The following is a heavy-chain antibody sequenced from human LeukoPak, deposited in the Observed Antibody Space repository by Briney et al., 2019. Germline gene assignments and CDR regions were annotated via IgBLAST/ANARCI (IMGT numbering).Heavy chain of an antibody. D-gene: IGHD3/OR15-3a*01. Sequence: GGSLRLSCTVSGFVVRSNYVAWVRQAPGKGPEWVSVIYSSGVTHYGDSVKGRFAISRDESKDTVYLQMNTLRGDDTGVYYCPGEWSDNLSDFGWYFDLWGRGTLVTVSS. V-gene: IGHV3-53*01. CDR2: IYSSGVT. J-gene: IGHJ2*01. CDR3: PGEWSDNLSDFGWYFDL. CDR1: GFVVRSNY.